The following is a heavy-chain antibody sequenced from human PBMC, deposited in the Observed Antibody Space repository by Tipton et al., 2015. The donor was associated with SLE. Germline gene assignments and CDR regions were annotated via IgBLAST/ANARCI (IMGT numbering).Heavy chain of an antibody. Sequence: SLRLSCVASGFTLSNYEMSWVRQAPGKGLEWLSYISRSTGTTYSADSVKGRFTISRDNAKDSLHLQMNSLRAEDTALYYCAKDPTMVQGVIMGGEFDYWGQGTLVTVSS. CDR1: GFTLSNYE. D-gene: IGHD3-10*01. J-gene: IGHJ4*02. V-gene: IGHV3-48*03. CDR2: ISRSTGTT. CDR3: AKDPTMVQGVIMGGEFDY.